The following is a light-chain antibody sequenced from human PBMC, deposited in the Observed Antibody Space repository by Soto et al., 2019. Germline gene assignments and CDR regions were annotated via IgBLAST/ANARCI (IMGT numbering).Light chain of an antibody. V-gene: IGKV3-20*01. J-gene: IGKJ2*01. CDR3: QQYGRSPPFA. CDR2: SES. Sequence: EIVLTQSPCTLSLSPGERATLSCMASQSVSRTYIAWYQQNPGQAPSLLIYSESSRATRIPDRFSGSGSGTDLTLTISRLEPEDFAVYFCQQYGRSPPFAFGQGTKVDIK. CDR1: QSVSRTY.